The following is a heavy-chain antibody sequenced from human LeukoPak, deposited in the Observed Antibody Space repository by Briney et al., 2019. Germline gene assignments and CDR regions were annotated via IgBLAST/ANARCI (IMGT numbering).Heavy chain of an antibody. V-gene: IGHV3-30-3*01. J-gene: IGHJ6*02. Sequence: GKSLRLSCAASGFTFSSYAMHWVRQAPGKGLEWVAVISYDGSNKYYAGSVKGRFTISKDSSKNTMYLQMNSLRTEDTAVYYCARGNYYGSGFLRGMGVWGQGTTVTVSS. CDR3: ARGNYYGSGFLRGMGV. D-gene: IGHD3-10*01. CDR1: GFTFSSYA. CDR2: ISYDGSNK.